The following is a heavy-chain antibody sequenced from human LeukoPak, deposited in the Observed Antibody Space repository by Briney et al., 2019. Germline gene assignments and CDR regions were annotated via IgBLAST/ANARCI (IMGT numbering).Heavy chain of an antibody. D-gene: IGHD6-19*01. V-gene: IGHV1-2*04. CDR1: GYTFTGYY. CDR3: ARGWDSSGWYSGAADI. J-gene: IGHJ3*02. CDR2: INPNSGGT. Sequence: ASVKVSCKASGYTFTGYYMHWVRQAPGQGLEWMGWINPNSGGTNYAQKFQGWVTMTRDTSISTAYMELSRLRSDDTAVYYCARGWDSSGWYSGAADIWGQGTLVTVSS.